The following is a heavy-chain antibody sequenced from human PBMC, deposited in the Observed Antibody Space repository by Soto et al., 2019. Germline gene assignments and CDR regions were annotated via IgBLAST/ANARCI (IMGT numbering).Heavy chain of an antibody. J-gene: IGHJ4*02. Sequence: PGGSLRLSCAASGFTFSSYVMSWVRQAPGTGLEWVSSINGFGGSTYYADSVKGRFTISRDNSRKTLYLQMSSLRAEDTAVYYCATSQVVTDIPSYCFDYWGQGTLVTVSS. CDR2: INGFGGST. V-gene: IGHV3-23*01. CDR3: ATSQVVTDIPSYCFDY. CDR1: GFTFSSYV. D-gene: IGHD2-21*02.